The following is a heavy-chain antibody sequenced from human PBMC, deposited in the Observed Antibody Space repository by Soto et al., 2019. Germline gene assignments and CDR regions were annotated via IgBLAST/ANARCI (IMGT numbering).Heavy chain of an antibody. J-gene: IGHJ4*02. V-gene: IGHV1-69*01. CDR1: GGTMRSFA. D-gene: IGHD3-10*02. Sequence: QVQLVQSGAEVKNPGSSVNVSCKTVGGTMRSFAFSWVRQAPGQGLEWMGVIIPAFATSNHAQQFQDRVRTSAYESTSTVCMDLRCLTAEASALYFCVRGADVFGYTWKYVPLEVRGQGTQITVSS. CDR3: VRGADVFGYTWKYVPLEV. CDR2: IIPAFATS.